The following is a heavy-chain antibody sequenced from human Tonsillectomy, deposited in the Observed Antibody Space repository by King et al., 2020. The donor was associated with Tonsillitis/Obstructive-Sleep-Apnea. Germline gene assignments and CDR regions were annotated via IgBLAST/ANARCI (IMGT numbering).Heavy chain of an antibody. CDR3: ARAAIWTRTFYFDY. V-gene: IGHV1-69*12. J-gene: IGHJ4*02. CDR1: GGTFSSYA. Sequence: HVQLVQSGAEVKKPGSSVKVSCMASGGTFSSYAISWVRQAPGQGLEWMGGIIPIFGTANYAQKFQGRVTITADESTSTAYMEPSRLRSEDTAVYYCARAAIWTRTFYFDYWGQGTLVTVSS. D-gene: IGHD3/OR15-3a*01. CDR2: IIPIFGTA.